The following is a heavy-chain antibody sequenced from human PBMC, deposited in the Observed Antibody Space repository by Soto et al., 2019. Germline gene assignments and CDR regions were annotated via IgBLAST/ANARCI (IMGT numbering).Heavy chain of an antibody. J-gene: IGHJ6*02. CDR2: IFRDGSKQ. CDR1: GFTFSNYA. V-gene: IGHV3-30*18. Sequence: PGGSMRLSCAASGFTFSNYAMHWVRQAPGKGLEWVAGIFRDGSKQYYGESVKGRFTISRDNSRNTMYLQMNSPRAEDTAVYYWSKSGLPFVEWFPFRGQRTTVTVPS. CDR3: SKSGLPFVEWFPF. D-gene: IGHD3-3*01.